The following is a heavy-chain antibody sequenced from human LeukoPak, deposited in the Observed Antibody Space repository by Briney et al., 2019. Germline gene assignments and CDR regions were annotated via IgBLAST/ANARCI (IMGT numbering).Heavy chain of an antibody. CDR3: ARGPSKYDYNVMDV. V-gene: IGHV3-30*04. CDR2: ISYDGSNK. CDR1: GFTFSDYA. Sequence: GGSLRLSCAASGFTFSDYAIHWVRQAPGKGLEWVAVISYDGSNKYYADSVKGRFTISRDNSKNTLYLQMNNLRGEDTAVYYCARGPSKYDYNVMDVWGQGTTVTVSS. J-gene: IGHJ6*02.